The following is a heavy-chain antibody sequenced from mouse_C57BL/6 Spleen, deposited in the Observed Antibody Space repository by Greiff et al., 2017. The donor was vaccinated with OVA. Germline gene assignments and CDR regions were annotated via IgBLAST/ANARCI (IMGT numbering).Heavy chain of an antibody. CDR1: GFSLTSHG. CDR3: AGGNYMDY. J-gene: IGHJ4*01. Sequence: VKLVESGPGLVQPSQSLSITCTVSGFSLTSHGVHWVRQSPGKGLEWLGVIWSGGNTDYNAAFMSRLSITKDNSKSQVLFKMNSLQADDTAIYYCAGGNYMDYWGQGTSVTVSS. V-gene: IGHV2-5*01. D-gene: IGHD2-1*01. CDR2: IWSGGNT.